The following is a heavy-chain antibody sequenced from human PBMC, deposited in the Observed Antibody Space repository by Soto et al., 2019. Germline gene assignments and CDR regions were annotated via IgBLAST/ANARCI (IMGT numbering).Heavy chain of an antibody. V-gene: IGHV3-48*01. D-gene: IGHD1-26*01. Sequence: EVQLVESGGALVQPGGSLRLSCAASGFSFSSHNMNWVRQAPGKGLEWISYIDGSGTSMYYADSVKGRFTISRDKAKNSLYLQMNSLRAEDTALYYCARSGNYRLDCWGRGTLVTVSS. CDR3: ARSGNYRLDC. J-gene: IGHJ4*02. CDR1: GFSFSSHN. CDR2: IDGSGTSM.